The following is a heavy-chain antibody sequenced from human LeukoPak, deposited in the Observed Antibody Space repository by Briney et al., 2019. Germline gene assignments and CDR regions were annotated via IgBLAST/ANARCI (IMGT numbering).Heavy chain of an antibody. V-gene: IGHV4-59*01. CDR1: GGPINSGY. Sequence: PSETLSLTCSVSGGPINSGYWSWIPQPPGKGLEWIGLLYPSGSTNYNPSLKSRVTISVDTSRTQFSLKLSSVTAADTAVYYCASGQYPFEYWGQGTLVTVSS. CDR2: LYPSGST. CDR3: ASGQYPFEY. D-gene: IGHD2-2*01. J-gene: IGHJ4*02.